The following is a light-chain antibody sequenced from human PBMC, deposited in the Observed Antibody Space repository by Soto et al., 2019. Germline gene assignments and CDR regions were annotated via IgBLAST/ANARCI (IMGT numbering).Light chain of an antibody. V-gene: IGLV1-40*01. J-gene: IGLJ1*01. CDR2: GNS. CDR3: ATWDDRLRAYV. Sequence: QSVLTQPPSVSGAPGQRVTISCTGSSSNIGAGYDVHWYQQLPGTAPKLLIYGNSNRPSGVPDRFSGSKSGTSASLAITGLQAEDEADCYCATWDDRLRAYVIGAGTKVTVL. CDR1: SSNIGAGYD.